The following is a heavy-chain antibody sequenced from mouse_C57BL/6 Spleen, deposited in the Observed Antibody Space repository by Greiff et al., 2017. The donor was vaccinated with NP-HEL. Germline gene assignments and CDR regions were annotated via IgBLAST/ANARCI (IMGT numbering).Heavy chain of an antibody. CDR3: TRDNGYDVYFDY. J-gene: IGHJ2*01. D-gene: IGHD2-2*01. CDR2: ISSGGDYI. V-gene: IGHV5-9-1*02. Sequence: EVQVVESGEGLVKPGGSLKLSCAASGFTFSSYAMSWVRQTPEKRLEWVAYISSGGDYIYYADTVKGRFTISRDNARNTLYLQMSSLKSEDTAMYYCTRDNGYDVYFDYWGQGTTLTVSS. CDR1: GFTFSSYA.